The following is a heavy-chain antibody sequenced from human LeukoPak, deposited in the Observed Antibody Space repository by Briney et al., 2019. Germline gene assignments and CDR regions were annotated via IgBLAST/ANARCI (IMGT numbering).Heavy chain of an antibody. Sequence: SETLSLTCTVSGGSISSSSYYWGWIRQPPGKGLEWIGSIYYSGSTYYNPSLKSRVTISVDTSKNQFSLKLSSVTAADTAVYYCASRDFWSGSDLDYWGQGTLVTVSS. J-gene: IGHJ4*02. CDR2: IYYSGST. D-gene: IGHD3-3*01. CDR1: GGSISSSSYY. CDR3: ASRDFWSGSDLDY. V-gene: IGHV4-39*01.